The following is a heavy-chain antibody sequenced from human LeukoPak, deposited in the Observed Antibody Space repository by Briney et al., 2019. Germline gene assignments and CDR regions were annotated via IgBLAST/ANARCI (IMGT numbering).Heavy chain of an antibody. CDR1: GYTFTSYD. D-gene: IGHD3-9*01. V-gene: IGHV1-2*02. CDR3: ARKLTGEAY. Sequence: ASVKVSCKASGYTFTSYDINWVRQAPGQGLEWMGWINPNNGDTSYTQQFQGRVTMTRDTSLSTAYMELSRLTSDDTAVYFCARKLTGEAYWGQGTLVTVSS. CDR2: INPNNGDT. J-gene: IGHJ4*02.